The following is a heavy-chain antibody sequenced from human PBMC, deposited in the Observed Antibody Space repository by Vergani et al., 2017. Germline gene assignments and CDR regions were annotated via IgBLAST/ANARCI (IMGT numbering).Heavy chain of an antibody. CDR1: GGTFSSYA. Sequence: QVQLVQSGAEVKKPGSSVKVSCKASGGTFSSYAISWVRQAPGQGLEGMGGIIPIFGTANYAQKFQGRVTSTADKSTSTAYMELSSLRSEDTAVYYCARGYGLPGTHGASFYYWGQGTLVTVSS. J-gene: IGHJ4*02. CDR3: ARGYGLPGTHGASFYY. CDR2: IIPIFGTA. D-gene: IGHD1-1*01. V-gene: IGHV1-69*06.